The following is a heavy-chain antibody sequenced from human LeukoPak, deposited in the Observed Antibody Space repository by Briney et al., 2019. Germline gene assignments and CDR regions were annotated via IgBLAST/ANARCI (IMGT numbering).Heavy chain of an antibody. CDR3: AGNSSSSSPSDY. CDR2: IKHFGNS. J-gene: IGHJ4*02. V-gene: IGHV4-38-2*01. CDR1: GYSISSTYY. D-gene: IGHD6-6*01. Sequence: SETLSLTCAVSGYSISSTYYGNCIRQPPGKGLEWIGQIKHFGNSNYNPSLNSPVTISVGTSNNQFSVRQYSATAAITAVYYCAGNSSSSSPSDYWGQGTLVTVSS.